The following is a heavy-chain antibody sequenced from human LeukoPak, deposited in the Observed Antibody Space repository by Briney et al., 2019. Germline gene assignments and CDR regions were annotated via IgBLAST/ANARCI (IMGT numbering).Heavy chain of an antibody. CDR1: GFTFTSYE. CDR2: ISSTSINI. Sequence: GGSLRLSCAASGFTFTSYEMNWVRQAPGKGLEWVSYISSTSININYADSVKGRLTISRDNAKNSLSLQMNSLRAEDTAIYYCARGDYFQFDSWGQGTLVTVSS. D-gene: IGHD2/OR15-2a*01. V-gene: IGHV3-48*03. J-gene: IGHJ4*02. CDR3: ARGDYFQFDS.